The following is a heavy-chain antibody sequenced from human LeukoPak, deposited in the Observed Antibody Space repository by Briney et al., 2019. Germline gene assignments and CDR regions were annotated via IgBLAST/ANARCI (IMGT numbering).Heavy chain of an antibody. CDR3: ARDSYYYDSSGYYSTYYSDY. CDR1: GYTFTSYG. Sequence: GASVKVSCKASGYTFTSYGISWVRQAPGQGLEWMGWISAYNGNTNYAQKLQGRVTMTTDTSTSTAYMELRSLRSDDTAAYYCARDSYYYDSSGYYSTYYSDYWGQGTLVTVSS. V-gene: IGHV1-18*01. J-gene: IGHJ4*02. CDR2: ISAYNGNT. D-gene: IGHD3-22*01.